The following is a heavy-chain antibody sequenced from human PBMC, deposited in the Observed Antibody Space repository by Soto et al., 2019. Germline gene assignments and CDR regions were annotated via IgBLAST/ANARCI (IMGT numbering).Heavy chain of an antibody. CDR1: GFTFDDYG. D-gene: IGHD3-22*01. CDR2: INWNGGST. V-gene: IGHV3-20*04. CDR3: ARERPYYYDSSGYYSPNAAFDI. Sequence: GGSLRLSCAASGFTFDDYGMSWVRQAPGKGLEWVSGINWNGGSTGYADSVKGRFTISRDNAKNSLYLQMNSLRAEDTALYYCARERPYYYDSSGYYSPNAAFDIWGQGTMVTVSS. J-gene: IGHJ3*02.